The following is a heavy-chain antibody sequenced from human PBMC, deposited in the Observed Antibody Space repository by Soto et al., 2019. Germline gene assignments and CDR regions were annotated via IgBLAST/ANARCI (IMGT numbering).Heavy chain of an antibody. V-gene: IGHV1-18*01. CDR2: ISAYNGNT. CDR3: ARVGAYYDYVWGSYRPTEFDY. J-gene: IGHJ4*02. CDR1: GYTFTSYG. Sequence: QVQLVRSGAEVKKPGASVKVSCKASGYTFTSYGISWVRQAPGQGLEWMGWISAYNGNTNYAQKLQGRVTMTTDTSTSTAYMELRSLRSDDTAVYYCARVGAYYDYVWGSYRPTEFDYWGQGTLVTVSS. D-gene: IGHD3-16*02.